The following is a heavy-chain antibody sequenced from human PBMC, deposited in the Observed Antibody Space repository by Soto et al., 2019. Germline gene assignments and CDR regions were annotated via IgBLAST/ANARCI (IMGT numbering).Heavy chain of an antibody. CDR1: GFTFRTYT. V-gene: IGHV3-21*04. Sequence: EVQLVESGGGLVKPGGSLRLSCISSGFTFRTYTMNWVRQAPGKGLEWVSGIRGFSPYTFYTESVRGRFAISRDNAKTTVYLQMNDLRPADTAVYYCATWHEREHAYDVWGQGTTVTVSS. J-gene: IGHJ3*01. CDR3: ATWHEREHAYDV. CDR2: IRGFSPYT. D-gene: IGHD1-1*01.